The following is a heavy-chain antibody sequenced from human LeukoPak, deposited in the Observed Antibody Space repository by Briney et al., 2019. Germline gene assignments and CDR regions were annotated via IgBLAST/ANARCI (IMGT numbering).Heavy chain of an antibody. D-gene: IGHD4/OR15-4a*01. CDR3: AKERDYGPADY. Sequence: GGSLRLSCAASGFTVSSNYMSWVRQAPGKGLEWVSGLSGSGSSTDYADSVKGRFTVSRDSSKNTLFLQMNSLRAEDTAIYYCAKERDYGPADYWGQGTLVTVSS. CDR2: LSGSGSST. V-gene: IGHV3-23*01. J-gene: IGHJ4*02. CDR1: GFTVSSNY.